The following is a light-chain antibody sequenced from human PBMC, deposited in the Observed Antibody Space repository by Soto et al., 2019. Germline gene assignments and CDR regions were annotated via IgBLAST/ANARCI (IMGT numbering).Light chain of an antibody. J-gene: IGLJ1*01. Sequence: QSALTQPASVSGSPGQSITISCTGTSSDVGGYNYVSWYQHHPGKAPKLMIYDVSNRPSGVSNRFSGSKSGNTASLTISGLQPEDEADYYCSSYTTSNPRQLVFRTGTNLT. CDR3: SSYTTSNPRQLV. CDR2: DVS. CDR1: SSDVGGYNY. V-gene: IGLV2-14*03.